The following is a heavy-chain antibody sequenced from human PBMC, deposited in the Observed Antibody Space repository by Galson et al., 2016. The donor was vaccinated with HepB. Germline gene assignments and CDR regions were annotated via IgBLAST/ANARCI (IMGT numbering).Heavy chain of an antibody. D-gene: IGHD4-23*01. V-gene: IGHV6-1*01. CDR2: TFFRSKWYH. CDR3: ARGGEYGGIPSNWFDL. Sequence: CAISGDSVSRHGASWNWIRQSPSRGLEWPGRTFFRSKWYHNYAPSMKSRITLNPDTSKGQVSLVMRSVTPEDTAVYYCARGGEYGGIPSNWFDLWGQGTLVTVSS. J-gene: IGHJ5*02. CDR1: GDSVSRHGAS.